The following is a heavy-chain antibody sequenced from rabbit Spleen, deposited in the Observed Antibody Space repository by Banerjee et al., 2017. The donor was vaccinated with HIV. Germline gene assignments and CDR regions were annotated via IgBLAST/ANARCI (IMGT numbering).Heavy chain of an antibody. CDR3: VRGASSSGYYSL. Sequence: QLEESGGGLVKPGASLTLTCKASGFSFSIADYMCWVRQAPGKGLEWIGYIDLVFGSTYYATWANGRFTISSHNAQNTLYLQLNSLTAADTATYFCVRGASSSGYYSLWGPGTLVTVS. CDR1: GFSFSIADY. D-gene: IGHD1-1*01. CDR2: IDLVFGST. J-gene: IGHJ4*01. V-gene: IGHV1S7*01.